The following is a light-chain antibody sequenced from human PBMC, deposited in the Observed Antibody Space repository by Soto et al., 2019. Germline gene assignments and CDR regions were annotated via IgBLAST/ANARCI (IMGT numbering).Light chain of an antibody. V-gene: IGKV1-39*01. Sequence: DIQMTQSPSSLSASVGDRVTITCRASQSISSYLNWYQHNPGKAPKLLIYAASSLQSGVPSRFSGSRSGRAFTLTISSLHPEDFATYYCQQSYSTPRTVGQGTKVEIK. CDR1: QSISSY. CDR2: AAS. J-gene: IGKJ1*01. CDR3: QQSYSTPRT.